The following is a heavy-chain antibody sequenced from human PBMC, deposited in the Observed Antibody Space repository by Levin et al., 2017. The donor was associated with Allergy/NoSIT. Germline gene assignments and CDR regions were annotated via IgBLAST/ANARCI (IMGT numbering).Heavy chain of an antibody. V-gene: IGHV4-39*01. CDR2: IYYSGST. D-gene: IGHD3-3*01. J-gene: IGHJ6*02. CDR3: ARQPPFVTIFGVVITGAFYYYYGMDV. CDR1: GGSISSSSYY. Sequence: PSETLSLTCTVSGGSISSSSYYWGWIRQPPGKGLEWIGSIYYSGSTYYNPSLKSRVTISVDTSKNQFSLKLSSVTAADTAVYYCARQPPFVTIFGVVITGAFYYYYGMDVWGQGTTVTVSS.